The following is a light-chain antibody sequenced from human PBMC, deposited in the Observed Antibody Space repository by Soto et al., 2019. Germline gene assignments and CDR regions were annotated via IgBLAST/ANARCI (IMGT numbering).Light chain of an antibody. J-gene: IGLJ2*01. CDR2: DVS. CDR3: SSYGGGDTFHVI. CDR1: ISDVGAYNY. V-gene: IGLV2-8*01. Sequence: QSVLTQPPSASGSPGQSVTISCTGTISDVGAYNYVSWYQQYTGKAPKLMIYDVSKRPSGVPDRFSGSKSGNTASLTVSGLRADDEAVYYCSSYGGGDTFHVIFGGGTKLTVL.